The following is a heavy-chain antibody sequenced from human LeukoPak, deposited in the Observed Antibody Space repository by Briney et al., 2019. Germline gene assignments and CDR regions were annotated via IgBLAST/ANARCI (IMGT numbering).Heavy chain of an antibody. CDR3: EGTYYYDSSDDC. V-gene: IGHV3-23*01. CDR2: ISGSGAST. Sequence: PGGSLRLSCAASGFTFSSFTMSWVRQAPGKGLEWISGISGSGASTYYADSVKGRFTISRDNSRNTLYLQMDSLRADDTAVYYCEGTYYYDSSDDCWGQGTLVTVSS. J-gene: IGHJ4*02. D-gene: IGHD3-22*01. CDR1: GFTFSSFT.